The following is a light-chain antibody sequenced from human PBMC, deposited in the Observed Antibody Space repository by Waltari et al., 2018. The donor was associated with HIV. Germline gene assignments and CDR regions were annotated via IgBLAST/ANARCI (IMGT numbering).Light chain of an antibody. J-gene: IGKJ1*01. CDR1: QSLLFRSDNKNY. CDR2: WAS. Sequence: DIMMTQSPDSLAVSLGERATINCKSSQSLLFRSDNKNYLTWYQQKPGQPPKLLIYWASTRESGVPDRFSVSGSGTDFTLTISSLQAEDVAVYYCQQYYSSPTFGQGTKVEIK. CDR3: QQYYSSPT. V-gene: IGKV4-1*01.